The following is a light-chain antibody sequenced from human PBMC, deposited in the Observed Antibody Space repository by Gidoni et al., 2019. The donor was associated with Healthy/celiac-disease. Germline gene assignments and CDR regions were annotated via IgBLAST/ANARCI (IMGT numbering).Light chain of an antibody. J-gene: IGLJ2*01. CDR1: RSNIGSNY. Sequence: QSVLTQPPSPSGPPGQRVTISCSGSRSNIGSNYVYCYQQLPGTAPKLLIDSNNQRPSGVPDRFSGAKSGTSAALAISGLRSEDEADYYCAAWDDSLSGVVFGGGTKLTVL. V-gene: IGLV1-47*02. CDR3: AAWDDSLSGVV. CDR2: SNN.